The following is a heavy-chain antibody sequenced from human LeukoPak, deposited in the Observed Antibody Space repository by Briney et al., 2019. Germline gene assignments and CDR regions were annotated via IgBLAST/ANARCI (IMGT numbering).Heavy chain of an antibody. D-gene: IGHD6-19*01. J-gene: IGHJ6*02. CDR3: AKSSNGYSSGLRSYYYYGMDV. CDR2: IYYSGST. CDR1: GGSISSYY. Sequence: SETLSLTCTVSGGSISSYYWSWIRQPPGKGLAWIGYIYYSGSTNYNPSLKSRVTISVDTSKNQFSLKLSSVTAADTAVYYCAKSSNGYSSGLRSYYYYGMDVWGQGTTVTVSS. V-gene: IGHV4-59*08.